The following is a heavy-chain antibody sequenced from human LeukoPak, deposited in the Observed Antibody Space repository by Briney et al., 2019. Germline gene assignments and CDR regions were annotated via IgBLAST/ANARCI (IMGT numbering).Heavy chain of an antibody. Sequence: SETLSLTCAVYGGSFSGYYWSWIRQPPGKGLEWIGYIYHSGSTYYNPSLKSRVTISVDRSKNQFSLKLSSVTAADTAVYYCARNKYYDSSGYYSPDYWGQGTLVTVSS. CDR3: ARNKYYDSSGYYSPDY. D-gene: IGHD3-22*01. CDR2: IYHSGST. CDR1: GGSFSGYY. J-gene: IGHJ4*02. V-gene: IGHV4-34*01.